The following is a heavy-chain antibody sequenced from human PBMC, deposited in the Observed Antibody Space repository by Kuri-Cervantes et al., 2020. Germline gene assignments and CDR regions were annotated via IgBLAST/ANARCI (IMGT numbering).Heavy chain of an antibody. CDR2: ISSSGSTI. D-gene: IGHD2-2*01. J-gene: IGHJ6*02. CDR3: ARDLSLIPAEDYYGMDV. CDR1: GFTFSDYY. V-gene: IGHV3-11*01. Sequence: GESLKFSCAASGFTFSDYYMSWIRQAPGKGLEWVSYISSSGSTIYYADSVKGRFTISRDNAKNSLYLQMNSLRAEDTAVYYCARDLSLIPAEDYYGMDVWGQGTTVTVSS.